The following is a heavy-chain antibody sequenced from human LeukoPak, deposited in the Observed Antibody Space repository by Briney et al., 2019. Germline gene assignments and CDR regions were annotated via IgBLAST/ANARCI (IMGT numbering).Heavy chain of an antibody. CDR1: GGSISSGGYY. CDR2: INHSGST. Sequence: PSQTLSLTCTVSGGSISSGGYYWSWIRQHPGKGLEWIGEINHSGSTNYNPSLKSRVTISVDTSKNQFSLKLSSVTAADTAVYYCARDFGGFQHWGQGTLVTVSS. D-gene: IGHD3-10*01. V-gene: IGHV4-61*08. J-gene: IGHJ1*01. CDR3: ARDFGGFQH.